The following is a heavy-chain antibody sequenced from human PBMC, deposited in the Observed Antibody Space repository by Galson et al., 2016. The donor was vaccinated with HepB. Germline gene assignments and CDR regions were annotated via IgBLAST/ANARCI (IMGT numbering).Heavy chain of an antibody. CDR1: GFIFSNYR. Sequence: SLRLSCAASGFIFSNYRMHWVRQAPGKGLVWVSCINADGSSTTYADSVKGRFTISRDNAKNTLYLQMNNLSGEDTAVDYCARVRARAEVRGVTNWFDPWGQGTLVTVSS. D-gene: IGHD3-10*01. CDR3: ARVRARAEVRGVTNWFDP. J-gene: IGHJ5*02. CDR2: INADGSST. V-gene: IGHV3-74*01.